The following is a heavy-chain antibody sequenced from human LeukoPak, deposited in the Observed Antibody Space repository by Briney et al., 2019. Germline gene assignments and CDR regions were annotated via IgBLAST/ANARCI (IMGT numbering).Heavy chain of an antibody. Sequence: GGSLRLSCAASGFTFSSYSMNWVRQAPGKGLEWVSSISSSSSYIYYADSVKGRFTISRDNAKNSLYLQMNSLRAEDTAVYYCAQGSDLRKGAYYYFDYWGQGTLVTVSS. CDR2: ISSSSSYI. CDR3: AQGSDLRKGAYYYFDY. D-gene: IGHD1-26*01. CDR1: GFTFSSYS. J-gene: IGHJ4*02. V-gene: IGHV3-21*01.